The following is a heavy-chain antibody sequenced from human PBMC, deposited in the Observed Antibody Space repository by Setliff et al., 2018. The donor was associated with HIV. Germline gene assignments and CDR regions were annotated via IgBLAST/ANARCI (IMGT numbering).Heavy chain of an antibody. CDR3: ARSLRYFDWSLRRPSHDAFDF. V-gene: IGHV4-30-4*08. Sequence: TLSLTCSVSGGSISSGDYYWGWIRQPPGKGLEWIGYIYHSGSTYYNPSPKSPVTISVDTSKNQFSLKLSFVTAADTAVYYCARSLRYFDWSLRRPSHDAFDFWGQGTMVTVSS. J-gene: IGHJ3*01. CDR1: GGSISSGDYY. CDR2: IYHSGST. D-gene: IGHD3-9*01.